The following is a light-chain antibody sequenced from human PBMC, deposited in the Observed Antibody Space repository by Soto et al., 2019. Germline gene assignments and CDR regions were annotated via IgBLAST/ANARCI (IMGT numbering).Light chain of an antibody. J-gene: IGKJ5*01. CDR1: QGISSH. V-gene: IGKV1-9*01. Sequence: IQLTQSPSFLSASVGDRVTITCRASQGISSHLAWYQQKPGKAPKLLIYAASTLQSGVPSRFSGSGSGTEFSLTINSLQPEDFATYYCQQLNSYPITVGQGTRLEIK. CDR3: QQLNSYPIT. CDR2: AAS.